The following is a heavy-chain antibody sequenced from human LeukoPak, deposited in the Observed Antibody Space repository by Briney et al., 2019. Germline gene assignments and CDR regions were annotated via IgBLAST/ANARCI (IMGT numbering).Heavy chain of an antibody. J-gene: IGHJ4*02. CDR2: IYYSGST. CDR1: GGSISTYY. Sequence: SETLSLTCTVSGGSISTYYWNWIRQSPGKGLEWIGSIYYSGSTYYNPSLKSRVTISVDTSKNQFSLKLCSVTAADTAVYYCARLKSVAVAPYYFDYWGQGTLVTVSS. CDR3: ARLKSVAVAPYYFDY. D-gene: IGHD6-19*01. V-gene: IGHV4-39*07.